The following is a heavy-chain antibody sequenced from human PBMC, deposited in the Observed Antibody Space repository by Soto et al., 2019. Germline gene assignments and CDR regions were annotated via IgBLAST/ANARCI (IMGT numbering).Heavy chain of an antibody. CDR1: GFTFSSYS. Sequence: GGSLRLSYAASGFTFSSYSMNWVRQAPGKGLEWVSSISSSSSYIYYADSVKGRFTISRDNAKNSLYLQMNSLRAEDTAVYYCARDPPQHDAFDIWGQGTMVTVSS. CDR2: ISSSSSYI. CDR3: ARDPPQHDAFDI. V-gene: IGHV3-21*01. J-gene: IGHJ3*02. D-gene: IGHD6-13*01.